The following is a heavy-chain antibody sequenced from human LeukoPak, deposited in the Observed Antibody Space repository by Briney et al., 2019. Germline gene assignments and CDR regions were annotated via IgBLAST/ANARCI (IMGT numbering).Heavy chain of an antibody. J-gene: IGHJ3*02. CDR1: GYTFSSYA. Sequence: GGSLRLSCAASGYTFSSYAMSWVRQAPGKGLEWVSSISSSSSYIYYADSVKGRFTISRDNAKNSLYLQMNSLRAEDTAVYYCAREGYCSSTSCSGAFDIWGQGTMVTVSS. D-gene: IGHD2-2*01. V-gene: IGHV3-21*01. CDR3: AREGYCSSTSCSGAFDI. CDR2: ISSSSSYI.